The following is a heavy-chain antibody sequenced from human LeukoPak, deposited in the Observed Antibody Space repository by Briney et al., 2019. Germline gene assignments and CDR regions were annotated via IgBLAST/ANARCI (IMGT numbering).Heavy chain of an antibody. J-gene: IGHJ5*02. CDR1: GGTFSSYA. V-gene: IGHV1-69*04. CDR2: IIPILGIA. CDR3: ARVKQGSSGLFDP. D-gene: IGHD6-19*01. Sequence: GASVKVSCKASGGTFSSYAISWVRQAPGQGLEWMGRIIPILGIANYAQKFQGRVTITADKSTSTAYMELRSLRSDDTAVYYCARVKQGSSGLFDPWGQGTLVTVSS.